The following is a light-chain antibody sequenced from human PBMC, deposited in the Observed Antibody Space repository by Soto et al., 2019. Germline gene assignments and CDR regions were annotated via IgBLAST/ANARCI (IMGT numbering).Light chain of an antibody. J-gene: IGKJ1*01. CDR3: QQSNNWPRT. CDR1: QSVRNY. CDR2: GAS. Sequence: IVMTQSPATLSVSPGERATLSCRASQSVRNYLAWYQQRPGQAPRLLIFGASTRATDIPARFSGSGSGTEFTLTISSLPSEDSAVYYCQQSNNWPRTFGQGTTVEIK. V-gene: IGKV3-15*01.